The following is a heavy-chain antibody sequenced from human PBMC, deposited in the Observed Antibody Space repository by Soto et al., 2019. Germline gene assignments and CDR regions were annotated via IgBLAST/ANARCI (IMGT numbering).Heavy chain of an antibody. Sequence: GASVKVSCEASGGTFSSYAISWVRQAPGQGLEWMGGIIPIFGTANYAQKFQGRVTTTADESTSTAYMELSSLRSEDTAVYYCARDLAYYDFWSGYQTYYYYGMDVWGQGTTVTVSS. CDR1: GGTFSSYA. CDR3: ARDLAYYDFWSGYQTYYYYGMDV. J-gene: IGHJ6*02. D-gene: IGHD3-3*01. CDR2: IIPIFGTA. V-gene: IGHV1-69*13.